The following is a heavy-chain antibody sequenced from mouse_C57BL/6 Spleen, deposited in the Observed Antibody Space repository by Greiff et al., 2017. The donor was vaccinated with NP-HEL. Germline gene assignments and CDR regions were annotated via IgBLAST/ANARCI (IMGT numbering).Heavy chain of an antibody. Sequence: EVKLVESGPELVKPGASVKISCKASGYSFTGYYMNWVKQSPEKSLEWIGEINPSTGGTTYNQKFKAKATLTVDKSSSTAYMQLKSLTSEDSAVYYCARRGSSGYSYWGQGTTLTVSS. D-gene: IGHD3-2*02. CDR3: ARRGSSGYSY. CDR1: GYSFTGYY. CDR2: INPSTGGT. V-gene: IGHV1-42*01. J-gene: IGHJ2*01.